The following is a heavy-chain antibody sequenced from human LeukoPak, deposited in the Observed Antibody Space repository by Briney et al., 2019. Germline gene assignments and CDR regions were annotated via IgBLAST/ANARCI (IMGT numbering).Heavy chain of an antibody. D-gene: IGHD2-2*01. CDR3: AREIGYCSSTSCSQTNYYYYYGMDV. Sequence: SVKVSCKASGGTFSSYAISWVRQAPGQGLEWMGRIIPILGIANYAQKFQGRVTITADKSTSTAYMELSSLRSEDTAVYYCAREIGYCSSTSCSQTNYYYYYGMDVWGQGTTVTVS. CDR1: GGTFSSYA. CDR2: IIPILGIA. J-gene: IGHJ6*02. V-gene: IGHV1-69*04.